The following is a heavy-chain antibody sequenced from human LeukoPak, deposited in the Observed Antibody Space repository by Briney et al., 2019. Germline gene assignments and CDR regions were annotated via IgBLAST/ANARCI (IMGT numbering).Heavy chain of an antibody. D-gene: IGHD3-10*01. J-gene: IGHJ5*02. CDR3: AREFYGSGGWFDP. CDR2: IYYSGST. CDR1: GGSISSGDYC. V-gene: IGHV4-30-4*01. Sequence: PSQTLCLTCTVSGGSISSGDYCCRWIRQPPGNGLEWIGYIYYSGSTYYNPSLKSRVTISVDTSKNQFSLKLSSVTAADTAVYYCAREFYGSGGWFDPWGQGTLVTVSS.